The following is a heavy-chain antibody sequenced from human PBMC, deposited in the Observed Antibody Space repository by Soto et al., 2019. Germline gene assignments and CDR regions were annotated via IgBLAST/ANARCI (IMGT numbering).Heavy chain of an antibody. Sequence: EVQLLESGGGLVQPGGSLRLSCAASGFTFSSYAMSWVRQAPGKGLEWVSAISGSGGSTYYADSVKGRFTISRDNSKNTLYLRMNSLRAEDTAVYYCAKRGYCISTSCVLDYWGQGTLVTVSS. CDR3: AKRGYCISTSCVLDY. V-gene: IGHV3-23*01. D-gene: IGHD2-2*01. J-gene: IGHJ4*02. CDR2: ISGSGGST. CDR1: GFTFSSYA.